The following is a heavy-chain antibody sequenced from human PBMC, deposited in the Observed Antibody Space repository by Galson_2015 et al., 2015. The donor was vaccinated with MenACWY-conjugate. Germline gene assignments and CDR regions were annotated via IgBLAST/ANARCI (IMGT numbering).Heavy chain of an antibody. D-gene: IGHD6-13*01. V-gene: IGHV3-30*04. CDR2: FSYDGSKR. CDR3: ARDHSASYASSWYSGSNWFDP. Sequence: PGKGLEWVAVFSYDGSKRYYADSVKGRFTISRDTSKNTLFLQMNSLRPEDTAVYYCARDHSASYASSWYSGSNWFDPWGQGTLVTVSS. J-gene: IGHJ5*02.